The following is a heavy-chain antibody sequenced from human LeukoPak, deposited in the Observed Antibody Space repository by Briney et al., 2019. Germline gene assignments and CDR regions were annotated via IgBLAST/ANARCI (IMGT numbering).Heavy chain of an antibody. CDR1: GGSISSYY. CDR3: ARSMHYYGSGSYLPPHLDY. D-gene: IGHD3-10*01. V-gene: IGHV4-59*01. CDR2: IYYSGST. J-gene: IGHJ4*02. Sequence: PSETLSLTCTVSGGSISSYYWSWIRQPPGKGLEWIGYIYYSGSTNYNPSLKSRVTISVDTSKNQFSLKLSSVTAADTAVYYCARSMHYYGSGSYLPPHLDYWGQGTLVTVSS.